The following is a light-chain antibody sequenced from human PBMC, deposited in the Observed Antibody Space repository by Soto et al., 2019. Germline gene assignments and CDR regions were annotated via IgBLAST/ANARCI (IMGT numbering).Light chain of an antibody. Sequence: EIVLTQSPGTLSLSPGDGATLSCRASQSVRSSYLAWYQQKPGQAPRLLIYGAPSRATGIPDRFSGSGSGTDFTLNISRLEPEDFAVFYCQQYGTSPVTFGQGTKLEIK. CDR1: QSVRSSY. J-gene: IGKJ2*01. CDR3: QQYGTSPVT. V-gene: IGKV3-20*01. CDR2: GAP.